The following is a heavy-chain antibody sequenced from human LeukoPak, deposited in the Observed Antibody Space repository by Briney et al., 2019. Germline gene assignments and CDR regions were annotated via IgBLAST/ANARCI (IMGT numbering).Heavy chain of an antibody. J-gene: IGHJ5*02. Sequence: GGSLRLSCAASGFTFSTSGMNWVRQAPGKGLEWVSAISGSGGSTYYADSVKGRFTISRDNSKNTLYLQMNSLRAEDTAVYYCAKGGATVTTRDWFDPWGQGTLVTVSS. CDR1: GFTFSTSG. CDR2: ISGSGGST. CDR3: AKGGATVTTRDWFDP. V-gene: IGHV3-23*01. D-gene: IGHD4-17*01.